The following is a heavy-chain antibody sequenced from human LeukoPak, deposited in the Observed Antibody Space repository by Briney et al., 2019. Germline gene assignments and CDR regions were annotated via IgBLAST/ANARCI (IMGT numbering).Heavy chain of an antibody. V-gene: IGHV4-59*01. CDR1: GGSFGTDS. CDR3: ARAVGYCTSSACYDNAFDI. D-gene: IGHD2-2*01. Sequence: SETLSLTCTVSGGSFGTDSWNWVRQPPGKELEWIGYIYYSGSTKYKPSLKSRVTLSVDTSKNQFSLKLYSVTAADTAVYYCARAVGYCTSSACYDNAFDIWGQGTMVTVS. CDR2: IYYSGST. J-gene: IGHJ3*02.